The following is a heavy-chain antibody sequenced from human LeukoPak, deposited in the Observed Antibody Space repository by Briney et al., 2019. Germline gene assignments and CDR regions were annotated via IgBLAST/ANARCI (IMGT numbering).Heavy chain of an antibody. V-gene: IGHV3-7*03. CDR1: GFSFRTYW. CDR3: AKDIMSPYYYGSGSLPYYFDY. J-gene: IGHJ4*02. D-gene: IGHD3-10*01. CDR2: IKKDGSER. Sequence: PGGSLRLSCAASGFSFRTYWMTWVRRAPGKGLEWVADIKKDGSERYYVDSVKGRFTISRDNAKNSLYLQMNSLRAEDTALYYCAKDIMSPYYYGSGSLPYYFDYWGQGTLVTVSS.